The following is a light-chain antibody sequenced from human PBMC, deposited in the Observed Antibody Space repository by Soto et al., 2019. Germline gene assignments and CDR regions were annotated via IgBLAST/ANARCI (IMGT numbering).Light chain of an antibody. V-gene: IGLV1-40*01. J-gene: IGLJ2*01. CDR2: GNS. CDR1: SSNIGAGYD. CDR3: QSYDSSLSGYVV. Sequence: QLVLTQPPSVSGAPGQRGTISCTWSSSNIGAGYDVHGYQQLPGTAPKLLIYGNSNRPSGVPDRFSGSKSGTSASLAITGRQAEDEADYYCQSYDSSLSGYVVFGGGTQLTVL.